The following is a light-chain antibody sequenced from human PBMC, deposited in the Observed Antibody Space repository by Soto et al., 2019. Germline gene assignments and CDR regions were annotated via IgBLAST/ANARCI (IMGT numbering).Light chain of an antibody. CDR2: AAS. CDR1: QGLSSY. CDR3: QQVNSYPLT. V-gene: IGKV1-9*01. Sequence: IQLTQSPSSLSASVGDRVTITCRASQGLSSYLAWYQQKPGKAPKLLIYAASTLQSGVPSRFSDSGSETDFTLTISSLQAEDFATYYCQQVNSYPLTCGGGTKVEI. J-gene: IGKJ4*02.